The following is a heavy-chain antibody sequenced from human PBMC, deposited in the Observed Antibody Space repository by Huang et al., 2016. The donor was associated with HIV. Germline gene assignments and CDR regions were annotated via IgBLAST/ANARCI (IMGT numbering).Heavy chain of an antibody. CDR3: AHIGRLGNYYMDV. CDR1: GFSLNQKGVG. Sequence: QITLKESGPTVIKPTQTLTLPCSFSGFSLNQKGVGVGWIRQPPGKALEWRVLIYWDDDKRFTPSLKNRITITKDTSKNQVVFTMTNLDPMDTGTYYCAHIGRLGNYYMDVWGNGTTVTVSS. CDR2: IYWDDDK. V-gene: IGHV2-5*02. J-gene: IGHJ6*03. D-gene: IGHD7-27*01.